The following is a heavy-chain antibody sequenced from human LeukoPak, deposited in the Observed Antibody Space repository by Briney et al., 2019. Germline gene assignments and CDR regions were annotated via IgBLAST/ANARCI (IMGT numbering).Heavy chain of an antibody. CDR2: MNPNSGNT. V-gene: IGHV1-8*01. Sequence: ASVKVSCKASGYTFTSYDINWVRQATGQGLEWLGWMNPNSGNTGYAQKFQGRVTMTRNTSISTAYMELSSLTSEDTAVYYCSSQGLRFLEWLRIPDGMDVWGQGTTVTVSS. CDR3: SSQGLRFLEWLRIPDGMDV. J-gene: IGHJ6*02. D-gene: IGHD3-3*01. CDR1: GYTFTSYD.